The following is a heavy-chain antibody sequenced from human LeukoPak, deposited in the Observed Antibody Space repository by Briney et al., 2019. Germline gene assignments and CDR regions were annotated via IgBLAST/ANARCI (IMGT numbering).Heavy chain of an antibody. V-gene: IGHV4-30-4*01. CDR2: IYYSGST. CDR3: ARRSMVTRSYYFDY. CDR1: GGSISSGDYY. Sequence: SETLSLTCTVSGGSISSGDYYWSWIRQPPGKGLEWIGYIYYSGSTYYNPSLKSRVTISVDTSKNQFSLKLSSVTAADTAVYYCARRSMVTRSYYFDYWGQGTLVTVSS. D-gene: IGHD4-17*01. J-gene: IGHJ4*02.